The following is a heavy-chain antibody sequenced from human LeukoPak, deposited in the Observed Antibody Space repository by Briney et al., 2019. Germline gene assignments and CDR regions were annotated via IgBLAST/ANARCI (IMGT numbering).Heavy chain of an antibody. CDR3: ASSYYDILTGYDY. Sequence: SVKVPSKAFGGTFSSYSIIGGRQAPGEGVGVLGRNIPILGIANYAQKFQSRVTITADKSTSTAYMELSSLRSEDTAVYYCASSYYDILTGYDYWGQGTLVTVSS. CDR1: GGTFSSYS. V-gene: IGHV1-69*02. J-gene: IGHJ4*02. CDR2: NIPILGIA. D-gene: IGHD3-9*01.